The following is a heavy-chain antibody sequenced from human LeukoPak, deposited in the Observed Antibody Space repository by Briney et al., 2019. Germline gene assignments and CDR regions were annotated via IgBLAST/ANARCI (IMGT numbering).Heavy chain of an antibody. Sequence: GASVKVSCKASGYTFTSYGISWVRQAPGQGLEWMGWINPNSGGTNYAQKFQGRVTMTRDTSISTAYMELSRLRSDDTAVYYCARDLLWFGVDWFDPWGQGTLVTVSS. V-gene: IGHV1-2*02. CDR1: GYTFTSYG. CDR2: INPNSGGT. CDR3: ARDLLWFGVDWFDP. D-gene: IGHD3-10*01. J-gene: IGHJ5*02.